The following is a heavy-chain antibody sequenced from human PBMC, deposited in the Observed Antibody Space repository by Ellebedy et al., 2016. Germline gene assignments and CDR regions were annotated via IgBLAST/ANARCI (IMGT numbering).Heavy chain of an antibody. V-gene: IGHV1-58*02. CDR2: IVVGSGNT. CDR1: GFTFTSSA. J-gene: IGHJ5*02. CDR3: AAGVVVPAASNWFDP. Sequence: SVKVSXKASGFTFTSSAMQWVRQARGQRLEWIGWIVVGSGNTNYAQKFRERVTITRDMSTSTAYMELSSLRSEDTAVYYCAAGVVVPAASNWFDPWGQGTLVTVSS. D-gene: IGHD2-2*01.